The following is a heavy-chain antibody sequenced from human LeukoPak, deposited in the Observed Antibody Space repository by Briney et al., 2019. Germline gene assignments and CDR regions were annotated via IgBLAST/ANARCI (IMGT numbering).Heavy chain of an antibody. CDR2: ITWDGGST. D-gene: IGHD3-9*01. CDR1: GFTFDDYT. CDR3: TRTSDILTGYTPREAYYYYYHMDV. J-gene: IGHJ6*03. Sequence: GGSLRLSCAASGFTFDDYTMHWVRQAPGKGLEWVSLITWDGGSTYYADSVKGRFTISRDNAKNSLYLQMNSLKTEDTAVYYCTRTSDILTGYTPREAYYYYYHMDVWGKGTTVTISS. V-gene: IGHV3-43*01.